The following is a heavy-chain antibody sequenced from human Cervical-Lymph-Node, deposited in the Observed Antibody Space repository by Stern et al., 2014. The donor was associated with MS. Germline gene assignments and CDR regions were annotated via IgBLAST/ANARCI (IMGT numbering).Heavy chain of an antibody. D-gene: IGHD4-17*01. CDR2: VIPHFGTT. J-gene: IGHJ5*02. CDR3: GRDPPLVFCAGDYVP. Sequence: VQLVESGAEVKKPGSSVKVSCKASGCTITDFGISWVRQAPGQGLEWMGGVIPHFGTTNYAQKFQGRVSITADKYTNTAYLELSSLTSEDTAVYYCGRDPPLVFCAGDYVPWGQGTLVTVSS. CDR1: GCTITDFG. V-gene: IGHV1-69*06.